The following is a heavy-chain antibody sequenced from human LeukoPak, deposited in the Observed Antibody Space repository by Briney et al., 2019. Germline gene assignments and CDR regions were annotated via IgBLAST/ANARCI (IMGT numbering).Heavy chain of an antibody. J-gene: IGHJ1*01. V-gene: IGHV4-59*01. Sequence: PSETLSLTCTVSGGSISSYYWSWIRQPPGKGLEWIGCIYYSGSTNYNPSLKSRVTISVDTSKNQFSLKLSSVTAADTAVYYCARRGSWYEYLQHWGQGTLVTVSS. CDR3: ARRGSWYEYLQH. D-gene: IGHD6-13*01. CDR2: IYYSGST. CDR1: GGSISSYY.